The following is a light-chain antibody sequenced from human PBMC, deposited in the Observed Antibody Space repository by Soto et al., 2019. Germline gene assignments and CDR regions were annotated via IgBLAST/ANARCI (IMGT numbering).Light chain of an antibody. Sequence: EILFTQSPDTLSLSPGERATLSCRTSQSVSNNYLAWYQQKPGQAPRLLIYGASSRATGIPDRFSGSGSGTDFTLTISSLEPEDFAVYYCQQRSNWPITFGQGTRLEIK. CDR2: GAS. CDR1: QSVSNNY. V-gene: IGKV3D-20*02. CDR3: QQRSNWPIT. J-gene: IGKJ5*01.